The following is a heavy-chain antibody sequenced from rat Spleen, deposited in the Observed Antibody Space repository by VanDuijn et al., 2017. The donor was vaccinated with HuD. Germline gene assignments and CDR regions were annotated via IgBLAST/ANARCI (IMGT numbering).Heavy chain of an antibody. CDR2: IWGDGST. V-gene: IGHV2-63*01. CDR1: GFSLTSYA. Sequence: QVQVKESGPGLVQPSETLSLTCTVSGFSLTSYAVNWVRQPPGKGLEWMGGIWGDGSTKYNSALKSRLSISRDTSKNQVFLKMNSLQTDDTGTYYCTREDTGIRFAYWGQGTLVTVSS. D-gene: IGHD1-4*01. J-gene: IGHJ3*01. CDR3: TREDTGIRFAY.